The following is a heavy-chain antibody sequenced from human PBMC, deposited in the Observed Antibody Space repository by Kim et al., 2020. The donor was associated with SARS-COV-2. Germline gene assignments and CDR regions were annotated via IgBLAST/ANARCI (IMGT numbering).Heavy chain of an antibody. CDR1: GGTFSSYA. CDR3: ARTDCSSTSCTNWFDP. D-gene: IGHD2-2*01. CDR2: IIPIFGTA. V-gene: IGHV1-69*01. Sequence: VKVSCKASGGTFSSYAISWVRQAPGQGLEWMGGIIPIFGTANYAQKFQGRVMITADESTSTAYMELSSLRSEDTAVYYCARTDCSSTSCTNWFDPWGQGTLVTVSS. J-gene: IGHJ5*02.